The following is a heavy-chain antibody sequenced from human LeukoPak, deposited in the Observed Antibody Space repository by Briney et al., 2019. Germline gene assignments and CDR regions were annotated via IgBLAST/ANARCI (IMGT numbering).Heavy chain of an antibody. J-gene: IGHJ4*02. D-gene: IGHD3-10*01. Sequence: SETLSLTCIVSGGSFSYYYWSWIRQAAGEGLEWIGRVSASGNTNYNPSLKGRVTVSVDNSKNQFSLRLASATAADTAVYYCARDRGVTGVRRRLDYWGQGMLVTVPS. CDR1: GGSFSYYY. CDR2: VSASGNT. CDR3: ARDRGVTGVRRRLDY. V-gene: IGHV4-4*07.